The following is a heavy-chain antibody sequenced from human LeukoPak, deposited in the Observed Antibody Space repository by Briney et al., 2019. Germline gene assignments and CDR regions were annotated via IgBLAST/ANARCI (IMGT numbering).Heavy chain of an antibody. V-gene: IGHV4-38-2*02. Sequence: PSETLSLTCTVSGYSISSGYYWGWIRQPPGKGLEWIGSIYHSGSTYYNPSLKSRVTMSVDTSKNQFSLKLSSVTAADTAVYYCAREGLLWFGTPDYWGQGTLVTVSS. CDR3: AREGLLWFGTPDY. CDR1: GYSISSGYY. J-gene: IGHJ4*02. D-gene: IGHD3-10*01. CDR2: IYHSGST.